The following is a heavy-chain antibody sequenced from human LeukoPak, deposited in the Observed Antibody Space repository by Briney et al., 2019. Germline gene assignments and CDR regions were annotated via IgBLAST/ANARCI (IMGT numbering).Heavy chain of an antibody. Sequence: GGSLRLSCAASAFSLNAYNMNWVRQAPGKGLEWVSSISYTGTYIYYADSVKGRFTISRDNAKNSLYLQMNSLRAEDTAVYYCARGMSFFDYWGQGTLVTVSS. CDR3: ARGMSFFDY. D-gene: IGHD1-26*01. CDR2: ISYTGTYI. J-gene: IGHJ4*02. V-gene: IGHV3-21*01. CDR1: AFSLNAYN.